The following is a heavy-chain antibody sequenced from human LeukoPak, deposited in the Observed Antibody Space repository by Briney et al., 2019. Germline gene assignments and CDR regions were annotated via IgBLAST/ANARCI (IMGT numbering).Heavy chain of an antibody. D-gene: IGHD6-19*01. CDR3: ARGSSAYGHPLSPLLDS. CDR1: GFSISYYG. V-gene: IGHV3-30*03. Sequence: GGSLRLSCAASGFSISYYGMHWVRQAAGKGLEWVAVISQDGIDKYYADSVKGQVTISRDNSRNTLYLQMNSPRAEDTAVYYCARGSSAYGHPLSPLLDSWGQGTLVLVSS. J-gene: IGHJ4*02. CDR2: ISQDGIDK.